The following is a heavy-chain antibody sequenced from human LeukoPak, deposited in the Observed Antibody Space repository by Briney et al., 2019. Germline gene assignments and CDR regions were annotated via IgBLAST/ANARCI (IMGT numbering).Heavy chain of an antibody. V-gene: IGHV3-7*01. Sequence: GGSLRLSCAPSGFTSSSYWMSWVRQAPGQGLGWVANIKQDGSEKYYVDSVKGRFTISRDNAKNSLYLQMNSLRAEDTAVYYCARDYPDYGGNPGTFDYWGQGTLVTVSS. J-gene: IGHJ4*02. CDR1: GFTSSSYW. CDR2: IKQDGSEK. CDR3: ARDYPDYGGNPGTFDY. D-gene: IGHD4-23*01.